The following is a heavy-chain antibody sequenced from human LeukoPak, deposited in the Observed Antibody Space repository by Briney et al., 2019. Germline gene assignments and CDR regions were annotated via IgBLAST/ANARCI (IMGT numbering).Heavy chain of an antibody. CDR1: GFTFSGYY. D-gene: IGHD1-1*01. J-gene: IGHJ5*02. V-gene: IGHV1-46*01. CDR2: INPSDGST. Sequence: ASVTVSCKASGFTFSGYYMQWVRQAPAQGLEWMGIINPSDGSTKYAQKIQGRVTMTGDSSTNIVYMERSSLTSEDTAVYYCARDGLQTRYNWNDEGRKNWLDPWGQGTLVTVSS. CDR3: ARDGLQTRYNWNDEGRKNWLDP.